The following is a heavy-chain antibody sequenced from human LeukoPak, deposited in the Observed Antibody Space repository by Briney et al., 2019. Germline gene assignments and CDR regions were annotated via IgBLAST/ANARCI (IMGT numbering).Heavy chain of an antibody. J-gene: IGHJ4*02. V-gene: IGHV3-53*01. CDR1: GFTVSSNY. CDR2: IYSGGST. CDR3: ARGGGYSYVGLDY. D-gene: IGHD5-18*01. Sequence: GGSLRLSCAASGFTVSSNYMSWVRQAPGKGLEWVSVIYSGGSTYYADSVKGRFTISRDNAKNTLYLQMNSLRAEDTAVYYCARGGGYSYVGLDYWGQGTLVTVSS.